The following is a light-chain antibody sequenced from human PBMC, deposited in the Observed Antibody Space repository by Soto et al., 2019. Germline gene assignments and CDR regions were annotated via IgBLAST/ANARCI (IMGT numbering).Light chain of an antibody. Sequence: AIQLTQSPSSLSASVGGRVTITCRASQDISTLFAWYQQKPGKAPKLLIYDASSLESGVSSRFSGSGSGADFTLTISSLQPEDFATFYCQQSYSTPLYTFGQGTKLEI. CDR3: QQSYSTPLYT. CDR2: DAS. V-gene: IGKV1-13*02. J-gene: IGKJ2*01. CDR1: QDISTL.